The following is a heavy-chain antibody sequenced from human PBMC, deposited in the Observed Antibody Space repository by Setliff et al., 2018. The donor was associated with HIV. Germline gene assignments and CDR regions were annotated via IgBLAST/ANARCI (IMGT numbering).Heavy chain of an antibody. CDR3: ARGATREFIVGATIFDY. D-gene: IGHD1-26*01. Sequence: SETLSLTCIVSGDFISSGSYYWSWIRQPAGKGLEWIGHIYTSGSTNYNPSLKSRVTISVDTSKNQFSLKLSSVTAADTAVYYCARGATREFIVGATIFDYWGQGTLVTVSS. J-gene: IGHJ4*02. V-gene: IGHV4-61*09. CDR2: IYTSGST. CDR1: GDFISSGSYY.